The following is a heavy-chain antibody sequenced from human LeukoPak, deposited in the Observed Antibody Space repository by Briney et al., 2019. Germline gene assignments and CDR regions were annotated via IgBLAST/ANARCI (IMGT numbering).Heavy chain of an antibody. Sequence: PGGSLRLSCAASGFTFSSYSMNWVRQAPGKGLEWVSYISSSSSTIYYADSVKGRFTISRDNAKNSLYLQMNSLRAEDTAVYYCARGGQQQLGDAIDIWGQGTMVTVSS. CDR1: GFTFSSYS. V-gene: IGHV3-48*01. D-gene: IGHD6-13*01. CDR3: ARGGQQQLGDAIDI. J-gene: IGHJ3*02. CDR2: ISSSSSTI.